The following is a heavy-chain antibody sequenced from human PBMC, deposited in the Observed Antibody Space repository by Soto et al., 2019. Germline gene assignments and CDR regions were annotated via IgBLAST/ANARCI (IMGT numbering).Heavy chain of an antibody. Sequence: SETLSLTCIVSGSSIRTSYWNWIRQTPGKGLEWIGHLYYGGSTSYNPSLKSRVTISGDTSKIQFSLILSSVTAADTALYYCARAPPWTTLTSYYFDYWGHGTLVTVSS. CDR1: GSSIRTSY. CDR2: LYYGGST. D-gene: IGHD4-4*01. V-gene: IGHV4-59*08. CDR3: ARAPPWTTLTSYYFDY. J-gene: IGHJ4*01.